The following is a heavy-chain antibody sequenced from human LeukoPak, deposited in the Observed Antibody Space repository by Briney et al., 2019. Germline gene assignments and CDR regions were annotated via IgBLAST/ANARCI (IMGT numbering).Heavy chain of an antibody. J-gene: IGHJ4*02. CDR1: GGSISSGDYY. CDR2: IYYSGST. D-gene: IGHD3-22*01. CDR3: ARDPYYYDSSGYYLASH. V-gene: IGHV4-30-4*08. Sequence: SQTLSLTCTVSGGSISSGDYYWSWIRQPPGKGLEWIGYIYYSGSTYYNPSLKSRVTISVDTSKNQFSLKLSSVTAADTAVYYCARDPYYYDSSGYYLASHWGQGTLVTVSS.